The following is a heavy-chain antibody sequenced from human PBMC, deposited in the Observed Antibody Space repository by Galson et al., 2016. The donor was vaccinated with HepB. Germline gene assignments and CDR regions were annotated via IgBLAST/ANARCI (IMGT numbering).Heavy chain of an antibody. Sequence: QSGAEVKKPGESLKISCQGSGYIFSNHWVAWVRQMPGNGLEWMGIIYVGDSDTKYSPSFQGQVTFSVDRSAATAYLHLTSHKASDSGIYYCARRNSLDSGSKFHYYAFAVWGQGTTVIVSS. CDR3: ARRNSLDSGSKFHYYAFAV. D-gene: IGHD3-22*01. J-gene: IGHJ6*02. CDR1: GYIFSNHW. CDR2: IYVGDSDT. V-gene: IGHV5-51*01.